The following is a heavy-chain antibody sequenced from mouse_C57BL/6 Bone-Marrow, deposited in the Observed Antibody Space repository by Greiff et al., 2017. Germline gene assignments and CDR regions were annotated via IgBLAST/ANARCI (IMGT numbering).Heavy chain of an antibody. J-gene: IGHJ2*01. CDR2: IYPSDSET. CDR1: GYTFTSYW. Sequence: QVQLQQPGAELVRPGSSVKLSCKASGYTFTSYWMDWVKQRPGQGLEWIGNIYPSDSETHYTQKFKDKATLTADKSSSTAYRQLSSLTSEDSAVYYGARGGSSFFDYWGQGTTLTVSA. V-gene: IGHV1-61*01. D-gene: IGHD1-1*01. CDR3: ARGGSSFFDY.